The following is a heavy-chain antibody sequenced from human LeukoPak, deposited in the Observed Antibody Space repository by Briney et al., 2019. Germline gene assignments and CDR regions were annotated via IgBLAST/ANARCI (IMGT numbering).Heavy chain of an antibody. J-gene: IGHJ4*02. CDR1: GYTLTELS. CDR2: FDPEDGET. D-gene: IGHD4-23*01. CDR3: ARDDYGGYYFDY. Sequence: ASVKVSCKVSGYTLTELSMHWVRQAPGKGLEWMGGFDPEDGETIYAQKFQGRVTITADKSTSTAYMELSSLRSEDTAVYYCARDDYGGYYFDYWGQGTLVTVSS. V-gene: IGHV1-24*01.